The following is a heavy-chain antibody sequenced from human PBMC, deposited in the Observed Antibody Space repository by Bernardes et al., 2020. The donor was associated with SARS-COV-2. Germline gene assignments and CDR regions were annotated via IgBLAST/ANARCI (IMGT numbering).Heavy chain of an antibody. CDR3: ARTAPTIAAAGYYYYYYGMDV. CDR2: IYSGGST. J-gene: IGHJ6*02. D-gene: IGHD6-13*01. Sequence: GGSLRLSCAASGFTVSSNYMSWVRQAPGKGLEWVSVIYSGGSTYYADSVKGRFTISRDNSKNTLYLQMNSLRTEDTAVYYCARTAPTIAAAGYYYYYYGMDVWGQGTTVTSP. V-gene: IGHV3-66*02. CDR1: GFTVSSNY.